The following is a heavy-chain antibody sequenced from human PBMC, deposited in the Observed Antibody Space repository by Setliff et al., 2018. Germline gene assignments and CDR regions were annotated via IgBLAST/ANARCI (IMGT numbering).Heavy chain of an antibody. CDR1: DGSLSTYY. J-gene: IGHJ4*02. CDR2: VYYSGTA. CDR3: ARGGTFRYFDF. Sequence: SETLSLTCTVSDGSLSTYYWSWIRQPPGKGLEFIGYVYYSGTANYSPSLRSRLTISVDTSKNQFSLKLRSVTAADTAVFYCARGGTFRYFDFWGQGAPVTVSS. V-gene: IGHV4-59*01. D-gene: IGHD5-12*01.